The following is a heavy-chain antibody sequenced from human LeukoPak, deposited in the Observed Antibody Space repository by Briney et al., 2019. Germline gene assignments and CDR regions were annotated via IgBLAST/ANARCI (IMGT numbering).Heavy chain of an antibody. Sequence: PGGSLRLSCAASGRSVSSKNMNWVRQAPAKGLGWVSLLYSGVTTYYADSVKGRFTISRDSSKNTVYLQMNSLRAEVTAVYYCAASDCSTTGCHGGLVDYWGQGTLVTVSS. J-gene: IGHJ4*02. CDR2: LYSGVTT. CDR1: GRSVSSKN. D-gene: IGHD2/OR15-2a*01. CDR3: AASDCSTTGCHGGLVDY. V-gene: IGHV3-53*01.